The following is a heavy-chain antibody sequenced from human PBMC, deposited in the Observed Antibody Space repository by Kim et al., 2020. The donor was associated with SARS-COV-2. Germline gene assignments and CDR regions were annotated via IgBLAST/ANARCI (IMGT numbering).Heavy chain of an antibody. V-gene: IGHV3-30*18. Sequence: GGSLRLSCAASGFTFSSYAMHWVRQAPGKGLEWVAVISYDGSNKYYADSVKGRFTISRDNSKNTLYLQMNSLRAEDTAVYYCAKDQGGVIWFGELLLRSGGMDVWGQETTVTVSS. J-gene: IGHJ6*02. D-gene: IGHD3-10*01. CDR2: ISYDGSNK. CDR3: AKDQGGVIWFGELLLRSGGMDV. CDR1: GFTFSSYA.